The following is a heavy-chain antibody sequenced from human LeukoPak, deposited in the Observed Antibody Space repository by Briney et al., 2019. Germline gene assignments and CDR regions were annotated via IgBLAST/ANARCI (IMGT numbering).Heavy chain of an antibody. CDR2: IKEDGSET. D-gene: IGHD3-16*01. Sequence: GESLRLSCAASGFTFKKYWMNWVRQVPGKGLECLANIKEDGSETYYADSVKGRFTISRDNPKNLLFLQINSLRVEDTAVYYCARDMTRPRLTPQVHYMDVWGKGTTVTVSS. V-gene: IGHV3-7*01. CDR1: GFTFKKYW. J-gene: IGHJ6*03. CDR3: ARDMTRPRLTPQVHYMDV.